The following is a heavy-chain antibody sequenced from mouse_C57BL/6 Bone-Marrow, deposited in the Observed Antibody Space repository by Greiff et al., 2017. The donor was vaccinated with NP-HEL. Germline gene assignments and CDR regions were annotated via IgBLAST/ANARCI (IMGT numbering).Heavy chain of an antibody. D-gene: IGHD2-1*01. CDR3: AREGNYPFYAMDY. CDR2: INYDGSST. J-gene: IGHJ4*01. CDR1: GFTFSDYY. Sequence: EVQRVESEGGLVQPGSSMKLSCTASGFTFSDYYMAWVRQVPEKGLEWVANINYDGSSTYYLDSLKSRFIISRDNAKNILYLQMSSLKSEDTATYYCAREGNYPFYAMDYWGQGTSVTVSS. V-gene: IGHV5-16*01.